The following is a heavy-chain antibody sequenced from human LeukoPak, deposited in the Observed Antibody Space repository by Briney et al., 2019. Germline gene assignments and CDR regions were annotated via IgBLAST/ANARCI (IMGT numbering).Heavy chain of an antibody. CDR2: IYYSGST. J-gene: IGHJ4*02. Sequence: SETLSLTCTVSGGSISSYYWSWIRQPPVKGLEWIGYIYYSGSTNYNPSLKSRVTISVDTSKNQFSLKLSPVTAADTAVYYCARGTYSSSFDYWGQGTLVTVSS. CDR1: GGSISSYY. V-gene: IGHV4-59*01. D-gene: IGHD6-13*01. CDR3: ARGTYSSSFDY.